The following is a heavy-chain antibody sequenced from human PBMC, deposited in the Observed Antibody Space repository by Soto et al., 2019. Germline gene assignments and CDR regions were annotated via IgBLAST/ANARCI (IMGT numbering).Heavy chain of an antibody. CDR1: GFTFSNAW. J-gene: IGHJ4*02. D-gene: IGHD3-10*01. Sequence: EVQLVESGGGLVKPGGSLRLSCAASGFTFSNAWMNWVRQAPGKGLEWVGRIKSKTDGGTTDYAAPVKGRFTISRDDSKNTLYRQMNSLKTEDTAVYYCTIQNARGVPDYWGQGTLVTGSS. CDR2: IKSKTDGGTT. CDR3: TIQNARGVPDY. V-gene: IGHV3-15*07.